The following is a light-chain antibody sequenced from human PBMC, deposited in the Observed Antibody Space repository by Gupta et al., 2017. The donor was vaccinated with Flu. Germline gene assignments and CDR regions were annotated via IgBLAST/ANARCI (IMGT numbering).Light chain of an antibody. V-gene: IGKV1-39*01. CDR3: QQSYSTPSS. CDR1: QSISSY. CDR2: AAS. Sequence: DIQMTQSPSSLSASVGERVTITCLASQSISSYLNWYQLKPGKAPKLLIYAASSVQSGVPSRFSGSGSGTDFTLTISSLQPEDFATYYCQQSYSTPSSFGQGTKLEIK. J-gene: IGKJ2*03.